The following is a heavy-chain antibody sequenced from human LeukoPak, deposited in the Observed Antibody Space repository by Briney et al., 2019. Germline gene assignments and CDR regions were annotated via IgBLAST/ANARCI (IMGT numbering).Heavy chain of an antibody. CDR1: GFTFSSYG. D-gene: IGHD6-25*01. CDR2: ISSSSSYI. CDR3: ASEWYSSDVSKIDY. Sequence: AGGSLRLSCAASGFTFSSYGMNWVRQAPGKGLEWVSSISSSSSYIYYADSVKGRFTISRDNAKNSLYLQMNSLRAEGTAVYYCASEWYSSDVSKIDYWAREPWSPSPQ. V-gene: IGHV3-21*01. J-gene: IGHJ4*02.